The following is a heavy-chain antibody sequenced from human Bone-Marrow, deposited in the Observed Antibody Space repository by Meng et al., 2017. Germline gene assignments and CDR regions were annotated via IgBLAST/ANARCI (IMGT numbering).Heavy chain of an antibody. J-gene: IGHJ1*01. V-gene: IGHV4-39*07. CDR3: ARVRIDSSGWYSIQH. D-gene: IGHD6-19*01. CDR1: GGSISSSSYY. CDR2: IYYSGST. Sequence: QRQRQGSGPGLGKPSEPLSLTCTVSGGSISSSSYYWGWIRQPPGKGLEWIGSIYYSGSTYYNPSLKSRVTISVDTSKNQFSLKLSSVTAADTAVYYCARVRIDSSGWYSIQHWGQGTLVTVSS.